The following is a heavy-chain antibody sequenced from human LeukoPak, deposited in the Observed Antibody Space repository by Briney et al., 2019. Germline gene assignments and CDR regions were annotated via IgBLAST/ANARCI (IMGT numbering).Heavy chain of an antibody. Sequence: ASATVSCKASGYTFTGYYMHWVRQAPGQGLGWMGWINPNSGGTNYAQKFQGRVTMTRDTSISTAYMELSRLRSDDTAVYYCASFSTYYYGSGITVWGQGTLVTVSS. D-gene: IGHD3-10*01. CDR2: INPNSGGT. J-gene: IGHJ4*02. CDR1: GYTFTGYY. CDR3: ASFSTYYYGSGITV. V-gene: IGHV1-2*02.